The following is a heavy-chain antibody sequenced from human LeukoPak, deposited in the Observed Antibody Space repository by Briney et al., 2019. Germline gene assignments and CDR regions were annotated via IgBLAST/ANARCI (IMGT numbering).Heavy chain of an antibody. CDR2: ISSDGNFI. D-gene: IGHD4/OR15-4a*01. CDR1: GFTVSRYA. V-gene: IGHV3-30*04. Sequence: GGSLRLSCATSGFTVSRYAMQWVRQAPGKGLEWVAVISSDGNFIFYADSVKGRFSISRDNSKNTVYLQMNSLRAEDTAVFYCAREEYDYALGALDVWGQGTTVSVSS. CDR3: AREEYDYALGALDV. J-gene: IGHJ6*02.